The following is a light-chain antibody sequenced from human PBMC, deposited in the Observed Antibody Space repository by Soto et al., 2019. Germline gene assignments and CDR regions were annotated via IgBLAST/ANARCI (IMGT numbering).Light chain of an antibody. CDR1: QSVSSSY. J-gene: IGKJ1*01. Sequence: EIVLTQSPGTLSLSPGERATLSCRASQSVSSSYLVWYQQKPGQAPRLLIYGASNRVTGIPDRFSGSGSGTDFTLTISRLEPEDFAVYYCQQYDGSLTWTFGQGTKVDIK. CDR3: QQYDGSLTWT. CDR2: GAS. V-gene: IGKV3-20*01.